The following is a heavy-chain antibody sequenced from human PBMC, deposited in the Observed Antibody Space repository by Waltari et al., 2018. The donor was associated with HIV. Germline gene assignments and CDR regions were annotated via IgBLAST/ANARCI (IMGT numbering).Heavy chain of an antibody. J-gene: IGHJ5*02. Sequence: EVQLVESGGGLVQPGGSLRLSCAASGFTFRIYWMTCRRQAPGKGMEWVGNIKQDGRGKQYAYSVAGRFPISRDNTKTSVYLQRISISAEDTAVYYCAKYSGSYWGAHNWFDPWGQGTLVIVSS. CDR2: IKQDGRGK. CDR1: GFTFRIYW. V-gene: IGHV3-7*01. D-gene: IGHD1-26*01. CDR3: AKYSGSYWGAHNWFDP.